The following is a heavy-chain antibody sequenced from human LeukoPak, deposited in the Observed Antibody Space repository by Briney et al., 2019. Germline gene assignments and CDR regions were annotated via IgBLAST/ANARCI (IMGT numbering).Heavy chain of an antibody. CDR1: GFTFSGSA. D-gene: IGHD5-12*01. Sequence: GGSLKLSCAASGFTFSGSAMHWVRQASGKGLEWVGRIRSKANSYATAYAASVKGRFTISRDDSKNTAYLQMNSLKTEDTAVYYCARAGYSGYDSDGLLWGQGTLVTVSS. V-gene: IGHV3-73*01. J-gene: IGHJ4*02. CDR3: ARAGYSGYDSDGLL. CDR2: IRSKANSYAT.